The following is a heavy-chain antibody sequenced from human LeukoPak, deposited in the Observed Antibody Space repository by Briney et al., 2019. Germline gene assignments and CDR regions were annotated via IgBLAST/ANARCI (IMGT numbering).Heavy chain of an antibody. CDR1: GLTFSDYY. CDR2: ISSSGSTI. D-gene: IGHD2-15*01. Sequence: GGSLRLSCAACGLTFSDYYMSWIRQAPGKGLEWVSYISSSGSTIYYADSVKGRFTISRDNAKNSLYLQMNSLRAEDTAVYSCARGADGVSSNSRGWFDPWGQGTLVTVSS. J-gene: IGHJ5*02. V-gene: IGHV3-11*04. CDR3: ARGADGVSSNSRGWFDP.